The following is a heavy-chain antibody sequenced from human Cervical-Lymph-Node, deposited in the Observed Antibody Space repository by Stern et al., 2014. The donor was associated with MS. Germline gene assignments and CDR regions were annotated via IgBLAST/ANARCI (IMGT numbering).Heavy chain of an antibody. V-gene: IGHV4-61*02. D-gene: IGHD1-26*01. CDR3: ARGHWELLGNNYFDS. CDR1: GASISSGTSY. J-gene: IGHJ4*02. CDR2: LHASGAT. Sequence: QLQLQESGPGLVKPSQTLSLTCTVSGASISSGTSYWSWIRQPAGGGLEWIGRLHASGATYYNPSLKSRVTISGDTSKNQFSLHLNSVTAADTAVYYCARGHWELLGNNYFDSWGQGTLVTVSS.